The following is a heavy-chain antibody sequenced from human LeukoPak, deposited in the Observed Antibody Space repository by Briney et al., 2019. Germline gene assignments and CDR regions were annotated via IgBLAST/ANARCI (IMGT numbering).Heavy chain of an antibody. CDR1: GFTFSNYA. D-gene: IGHD6-19*01. CDR3: AKDGSATGYYFDN. CDR2: ISGSGGST. Sequence: GGSLRLSCTASGFTFSNYATSWVRQAPGKGLEWVSGISGSGGSTHYADSVKGRFTISRDNSKNKVYLQMNSLRAEDTAIYYCAKDGSATGYYFDNWGQGTLVTVSS. J-gene: IGHJ4*02. V-gene: IGHV3-23*01.